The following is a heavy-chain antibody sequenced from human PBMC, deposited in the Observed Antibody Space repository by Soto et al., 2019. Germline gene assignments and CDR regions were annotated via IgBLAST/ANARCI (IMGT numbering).Heavy chain of an antibody. Sequence: SVKASSKASGYAITSYAMHSLRQDPEQRLEWMGWINAGNGNTKYSQKFQGRVTITRDTSASTAYMELSSLRSEDTAVYYCATDRPTQDYGVSYYFDYWGQGTLVTVSS. CDR2: INAGNGNT. V-gene: IGHV1-3*01. CDR1: GYAITSYA. CDR3: ATDRPTQDYGVSYYFDY. J-gene: IGHJ4*02. D-gene: IGHD4-17*01.